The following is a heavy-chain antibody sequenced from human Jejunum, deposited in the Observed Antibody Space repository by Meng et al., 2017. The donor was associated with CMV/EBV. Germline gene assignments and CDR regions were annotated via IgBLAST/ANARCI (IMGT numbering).Heavy chain of an antibody. CDR2: INGDGAST. CDR3: ARSVGRYNLFDP. V-gene: IGHV3-74*01. J-gene: IGHJ5*02. CDR1: GFIFRNHW. Sequence: AASGFIFRNHWVHWVGHAPGKGLVWVSRINGDGASTSYADSVKGRFTISRDNPRNTVYLEMNSVRAEDTAMYYCARSVGRYNLFDPWGQGTLVTVSS.